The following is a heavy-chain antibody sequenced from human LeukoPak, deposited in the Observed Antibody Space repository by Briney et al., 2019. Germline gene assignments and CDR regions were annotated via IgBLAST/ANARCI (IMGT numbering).Heavy chain of an antibody. J-gene: IGHJ4*02. CDR3: ARDEIALTGYAFSN. Sequence: GGSLRLSCAASGFTFSSYWMSWVRQAPGKGLEWVANIKQDGSEKYYVDSVKGRFTISGDNAKNSLYLQMNSLRAEDTAVYYCARDEIALTGYAFSNWGQGTLVTVSS. D-gene: IGHD3-9*01. V-gene: IGHV3-7*03. CDR2: IKQDGSEK. CDR1: GFTFSSYW.